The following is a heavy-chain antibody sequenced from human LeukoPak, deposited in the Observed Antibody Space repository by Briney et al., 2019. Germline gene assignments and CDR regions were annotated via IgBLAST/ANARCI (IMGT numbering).Heavy chain of an antibody. CDR2: IKQDGSEK. CDR3: ARDYRSGSYSGGAIDY. J-gene: IGHJ4*02. Sequence: PGGSLRLSCAASGFTFSSYWMSWVRQAPGKGLEWVANIKQDGSEKYYVDSVKGRFTISRDNAKNSLYLQMNSLRAEDTAVYFCARDYRSGSYSGGAIDYWGQGTLVTVSS. CDR1: GFTFSSYW. D-gene: IGHD1-26*01. V-gene: IGHV3-7*01.